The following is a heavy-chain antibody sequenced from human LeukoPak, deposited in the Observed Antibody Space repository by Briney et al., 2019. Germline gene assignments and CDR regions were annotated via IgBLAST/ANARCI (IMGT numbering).Heavy chain of an antibody. D-gene: IGHD2-2*01. J-gene: IGHJ4*02. V-gene: IGHV1-3*01. CDR2: INVGDGNT. Sequence: ASVKVSCKTSGYTFSTYAIQWVRQAPGKRLEWMGWINVGDGNTKFSQKFQGRVTITRDTSASSSYMELSSLRSEDTAVYYCARSYIVVVPAVYFDYWGQGTLVTVSS. CDR3: ARSYIVVVPAVYFDY. CDR1: GYTFSTYA.